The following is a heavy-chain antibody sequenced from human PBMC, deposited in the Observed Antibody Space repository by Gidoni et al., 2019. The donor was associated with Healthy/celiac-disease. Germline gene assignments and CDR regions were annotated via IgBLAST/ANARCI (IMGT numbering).Heavy chain of an antibody. CDR3: ARMDCSSTSCYSYYYGMDV. CDR1: GGTFSSYA. Sequence: QVQLVQSGAEVKKPGSSVKVSCKASGGTFSSYAISWVRQAPGQGLEWMGGIIPIFGTANYAQKFQGRVTITADESTSTAYMELSSLRSEDTAVYYCARMDCSSTSCYSYYYGMDVWGQGTTVTVSS. V-gene: IGHV1-69*01. D-gene: IGHD2-2*02. CDR2: IIPIFGTA. J-gene: IGHJ6*02.